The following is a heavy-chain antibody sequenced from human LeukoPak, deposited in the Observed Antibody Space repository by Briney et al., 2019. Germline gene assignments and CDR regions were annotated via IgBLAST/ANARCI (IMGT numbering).Heavy chain of an antibody. V-gene: IGHV3-48*03. CDR3: AKDSVALNGMYDPFDI. D-gene: IGHD2-8*01. CDR2: ISSSGSTI. Sequence: GGSLRLSCAASGFTFSSYEMNWVRQAPGKGLEWVSYISSSGSTIYYADSVKGRFTISRDNAKNTLYLQMNSLRPEDTAVYYCAKDSVALNGMYDPFDIWGQGTMVTVSS. CDR1: GFTFSSYE. J-gene: IGHJ3*02.